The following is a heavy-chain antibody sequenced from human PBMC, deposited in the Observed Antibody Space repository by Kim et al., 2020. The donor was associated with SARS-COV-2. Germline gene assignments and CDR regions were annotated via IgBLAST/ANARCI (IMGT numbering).Heavy chain of an antibody. CDR1: GFTFSSYW. J-gene: IGHJ6*01. CDR2: INSDGSST. V-gene: IGHV3-74*01. CDR3: ARDGRGGTVMAILTFYDYNCGMEV. Sequence: GGSLRLSCAASGFTFSSYWMHWVRQAPGKGLVWVSRINSDGSSTSYADSVKGRFTISRDNTKNTLYLQMNSLRAEDTAVYYCARDGRGGTVMAILTFYDYNCGMEVWGQGTSVSVSS. D-gene: IGHD3-16*01.